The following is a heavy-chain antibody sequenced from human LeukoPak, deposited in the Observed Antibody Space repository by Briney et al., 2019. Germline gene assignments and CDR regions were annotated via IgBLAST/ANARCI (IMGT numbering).Heavy chain of an antibody. V-gene: IGHV3-33*01. CDR3: ARDKVRGVVWGAADDALDV. Sequence: AGTSLRLSCAASGLTFNTSGVHWVRQAPGKGLEWVAFIYYDEGYDYYLDSVKGRFTISRDSSKSIVYLQMNDLRADDTAVYYCARDKVRGVVWGAADDALDVWGQGTMVTVSS. CDR2: IYYDEGYD. CDR1: GLTFNTSG. D-gene: IGHD3-10*01. J-gene: IGHJ3*01.